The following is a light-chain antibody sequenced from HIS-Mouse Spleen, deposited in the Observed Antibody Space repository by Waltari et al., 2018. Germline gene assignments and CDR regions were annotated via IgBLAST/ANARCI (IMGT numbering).Light chain of an antibody. J-gene: IGKJ2*01. Sequence: DIQMTQSPSSLSASVGDRVTITCRASQSISSYLNWYQQKPGKAPKLLIYAASSLQSGVPSRLSCSGSGTDFTLTISSLQPEDFATYFCQQSYSTPVYTFGQGTKLEIK. CDR3: QQSYSTPVYT. CDR2: AAS. V-gene: IGKV1-39*01. CDR1: QSISSY.